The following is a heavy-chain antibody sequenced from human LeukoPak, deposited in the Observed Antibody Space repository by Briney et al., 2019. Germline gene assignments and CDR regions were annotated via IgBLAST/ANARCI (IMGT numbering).Heavy chain of an antibody. CDR1: GGSISSYY. Sequence: SETLSLTCTASGGSISSYYWSWIRQPPGKGLEWIGYIYYSGSTNYNPSLKSRVTISVDTSKNQFSLKLSSVTAADTAVYYCARMRDSSGYYPDYWGQGTLVTVSS. CDR2: IYYSGST. CDR3: ARMRDSSGYYPDY. J-gene: IGHJ4*02. V-gene: IGHV4-59*01. D-gene: IGHD3-22*01.